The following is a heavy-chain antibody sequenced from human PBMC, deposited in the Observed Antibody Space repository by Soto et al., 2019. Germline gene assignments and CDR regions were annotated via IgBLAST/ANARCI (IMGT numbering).Heavy chain of an antibody. D-gene: IGHD1-26*01. CDR2: ISYDGSNK. CDR1: GFTFSSYA. CDR3: ARDLRTAYSGSSTFDY. Sequence: GGSLRLSCAASGFTFSSYAMHWVRQAPGKGLEWVAVISYDGSNKYYADSVKGRFTISRDNSKNTLYLQMNSLRAEDTAVYYCARDLRTAYSGSSTFDYWGQGTLVTVSS. J-gene: IGHJ4*02. V-gene: IGHV3-30-3*01.